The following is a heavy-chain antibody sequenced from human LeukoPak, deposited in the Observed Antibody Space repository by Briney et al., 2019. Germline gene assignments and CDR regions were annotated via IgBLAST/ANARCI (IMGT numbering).Heavy chain of an antibody. CDR1: GFTFGSYT. J-gene: IGHJ4*02. D-gene: IGHD3-22*01. CDR2: ISSSSSYI. V-gene: IGHV3-21*04. Sequence: GGSLRLSCAASGFTFGSYTMNWVRQAPGKGLEWVSSISSSSSYIYYADSVKGRFTISRDNSKNTLYLQMNSLRAEDTAVYYCAKDYSSGLMVLGYWGQGTLVTVSS. CDR3: AKDYSSGLMVLGY.